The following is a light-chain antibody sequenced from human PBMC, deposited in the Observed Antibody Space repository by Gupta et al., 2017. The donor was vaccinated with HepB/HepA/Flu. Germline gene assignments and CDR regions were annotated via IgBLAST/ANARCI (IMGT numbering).Light chain of an antibody. V-gene: IGKV1-39*01. J-gene: IGKJ1*01. CDR3: QQRYITPPWK. CDR2: AAS. CDR1: QSISSY. Sequence: DIQMTQSPSSLSASVGDRVTITCRASQSISSYLNWYQQKPGKAPKLLIYAASSLKSGVPSRLGGRGYGTDFTLSISIRQPEDFATCYCQQRYITPPWKFGKGTKGEIK.